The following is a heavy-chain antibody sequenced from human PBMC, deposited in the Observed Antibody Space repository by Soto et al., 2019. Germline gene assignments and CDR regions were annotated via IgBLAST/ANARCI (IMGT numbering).Heavy chain of an antibody. CDR1: GGSISSYY. D-gene: IGHD5-18*01. V-gene: IGHV4-59*01. Sequence: SETLSLTCTVSGGSISSYYWSWIRQPPGKGLEWIGYIYYSGSTNYNPSLKSRVTISVDTSKHQCSLKLSSVTAADTAVYYCARGRYSYGYLWAESFQHWGQDPLLTLSS. CDR3: ARGRYSYGYLWAESFQH. CDR2: IYYSGST. J-gene: IGHJ1*01.